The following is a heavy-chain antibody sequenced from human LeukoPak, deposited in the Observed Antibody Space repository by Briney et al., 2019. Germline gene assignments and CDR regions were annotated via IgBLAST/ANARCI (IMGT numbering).Heavy chain of an antibody. CDR3: AKVVVAATKAAYYCMDV. V-gene: IGHV3-30*18. CDR1: RVICRNYW. Sequence: PGRSLRLSCAASRVICRNYWMQLVRPAPGKGLESVAVISYDESDKYYAGFVKGRFTISRDNSKNTLYMQMNSLRPEDTDAYYCAKVVVAATKAAYYCMDVWGRGTTVTVSS. CDR2: ISYDESDK. J-gene: IGHJ6*02. D-gene: IGHD2-15*01.